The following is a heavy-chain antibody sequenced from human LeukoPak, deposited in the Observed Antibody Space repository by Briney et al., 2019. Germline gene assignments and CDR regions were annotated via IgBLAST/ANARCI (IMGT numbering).Heavy chain of an antibody. CDR1: GFTVSSNY. CDR3: AKFPSEMIVVVDI. Sequence: PGGSLRLSCAASGFTVSSNYMSWVRQAPGKGLEWVSVIYSGGSTYYADSVKGRFTISRDNSKNTLYLQMNSLRAEDTAVYYCAKFPSEMIVVVDIWGQGTMVTVSS. D-gene: IGHD3-22*01. CDR2: IYSGGST. V-gene: IGHV3-66*01. J-gene: IGHJ3*02.